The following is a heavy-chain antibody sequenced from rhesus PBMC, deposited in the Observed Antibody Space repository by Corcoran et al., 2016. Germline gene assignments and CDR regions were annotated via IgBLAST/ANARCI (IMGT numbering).Heavy chain of an antibody. CDR1: GFSLTTRGMG. J-gene: IGHJ4*01. D-gene: IGHD4-35*01. Sequence: QVTLKESGPALVKPTQTLTLTCTFSGFSLTTRGMGVGWIRQLPGKALEWLALLYFDDDKRYSTSLKSRLTISKDTSKNQVVLTMTNMDPVDTATYYCARRTTVTLFDYWGQGVLVTVSS. V-gene: IGHV2-174*01. CDR3: ARRTTVTLFDY. CDR2: LYFDDDK.